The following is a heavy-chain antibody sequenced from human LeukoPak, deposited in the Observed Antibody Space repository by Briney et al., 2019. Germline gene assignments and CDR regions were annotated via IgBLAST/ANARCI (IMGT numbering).Heavy chain of an antibody. V-gene: IGHV3-30-3*01. D-gene: IGHD3-22*01. CDR1: GFTFSSYA. CDR2: ISYDGSNK. CDR3: ARPRLSTYYYDSSKQWDAFDI. Sequence: GGSLRLSCAASGFTFSSYAMHWVRQAPGKGLEWVAVISYDGSNKYYADSVKGRFTISRDNSKNTLYLQTNSPRAEDTAVYYCARPRLSTYYYDSSKQWDAFDIWGQGTMVTVSS. J-gene: IGHJ3*02.